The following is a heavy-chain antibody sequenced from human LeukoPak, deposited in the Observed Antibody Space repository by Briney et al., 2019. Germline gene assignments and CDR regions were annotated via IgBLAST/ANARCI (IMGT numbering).Heavy chain of an antibody. Sequence: GRSLRLSCAASGFTFSSYSMNWVRQAPGKGLEWVSYISSSSTINYADSVKGRFTISRDNAKNSLYLQMNSLRDEDTAVYYCARYCSGGSCSDYWGQGTLVTVSS. CDR2: ISSSSTI. V-gene: IGHV3-48*02. D-gene: IGHD2-15*01. CDR3: ARYCSGGSCSDY. J-gene: IGHJ4*02. CDR1: GFTFSSYS.